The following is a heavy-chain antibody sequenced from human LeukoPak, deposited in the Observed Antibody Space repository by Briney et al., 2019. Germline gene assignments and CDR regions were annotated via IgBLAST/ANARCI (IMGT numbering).Heavy chain of an antibody. CDR1: GYSFTSYW. CDR2: IYPGDSDT. CDR3: ARHVGVGGYYADDAFDI. Sequence: GESLKISCKGSGYSFTSYWIGWVRQMPGKGPEWMGIIYPGDSDTRYSPSFQGQVTISADKSISTAYLQWSSLKASDTAMYYCARHVGVGGYYADDAFDIWGQGTMVTVSS. J-gene: IGHJ3*02. D-gene: IGHD3-3*01. V-gene: IGHV5-51*01.